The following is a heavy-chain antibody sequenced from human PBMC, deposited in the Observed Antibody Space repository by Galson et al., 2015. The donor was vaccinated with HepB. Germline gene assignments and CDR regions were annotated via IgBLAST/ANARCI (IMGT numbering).Heavy chain of an antibody. CDR3: AKAGWNYYDSSGYWYFDL. CDR2: ISWDGSNK. Sequence: LRLSCAASGFTFDDYAMHWVRQAPGKGLEWVSLISWDGSNKYYADSLKGRFTISRDNSKNTLYLQMNSLRAEDTAVYYCAKAGWNYYDSSGYWYFDLWGRGTLVTVSS. CDR1: GFTFDDYA. J-gene: IGHJ2*01. V-gene: IGHV3-43D*04. D-gene: IGHD3-22*01.